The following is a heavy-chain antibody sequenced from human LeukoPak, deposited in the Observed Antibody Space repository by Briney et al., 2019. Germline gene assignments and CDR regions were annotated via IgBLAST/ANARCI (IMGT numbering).Heavy chain of an antibody. J-gene: IGHJ4*02. Sequence: GGSLRLSCAASGFSFSSYAMHWVRQTPGEALEWVAVISYDGSQKYYADSVKGRFTVSRDNSKNTVYLQMNSLRREDTAVYYCARDGGRWLPHEYWGQGTLVTVSS. CDR2: ISYDGSQK. V-gene: IGHV3-30*04. CDR3: ARDGGRWLPHEY. D-gene: IGHD4-23*01. CDR1: GFSFSSYA.